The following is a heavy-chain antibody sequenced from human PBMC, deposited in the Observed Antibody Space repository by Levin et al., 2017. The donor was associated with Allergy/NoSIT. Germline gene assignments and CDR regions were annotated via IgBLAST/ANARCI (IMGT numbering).Heavy chain of an antibody. CDR2: MSYDGVNK. CDR1: GFNFSIFA. D-gene: IGHD3-22*01. V-gene: IGHV3-30*04. J-gene: IGHJ6*02. Sequence: GGSLRLSCSASGFNFSIFAMHWVRQRPGKELEWVAVMSYDGVNKFYEKSVKGRFTISRDNARNSLYLQMNSLRSEDTAVYYCAKSAMMTQRGGVYYYYGLDIWGPGTTVTVSS. CDR3: AKSAMMTQRGGVYYYYGLDI.